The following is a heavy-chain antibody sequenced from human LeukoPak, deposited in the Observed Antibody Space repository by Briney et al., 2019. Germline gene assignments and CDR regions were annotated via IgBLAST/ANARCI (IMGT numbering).Heavy chain of an antibody. CDR1: GGSISSYY. J-gene: IGHJ3*02. D-gene: IGHD1-1*01. Sequence: SETLSLTCTVSGGSISSYYWSWIRQPPGKGLEWIGYIYYSGSTNYNPSLKSRVTISVDTSKNQFSLKLSSVTAADTAVYYCAREGWNDPDAFDIWGQGTLVTVSS. CDR2: IYYSGST. V-gene: IGHV4-59*01. CDR3: AREGWNDPDAFDI.